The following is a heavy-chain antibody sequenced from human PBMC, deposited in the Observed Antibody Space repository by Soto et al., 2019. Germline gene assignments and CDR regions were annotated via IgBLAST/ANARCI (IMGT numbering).Heavy chain of an antibody. D-gene: IGHD4-17*01. V-gene: IGHV3-23*01. J-gene: IGHJ3*02. CDR2: ISSSGEST. CDR3: AHPRGYGVFDAVDI. Sequence: EVLLLETGGGLVQPGGSLSLSCATSGFMFTTYAMNWVRQAPGKGLEWVSAISSSGESTFYADSVRGRFTISRDNSLNTLYLHMRSLRSEDTAVYYCAHPRGYGVFDAVDIWGQGTMVTVSS. CDR1: GFMFTTYA.